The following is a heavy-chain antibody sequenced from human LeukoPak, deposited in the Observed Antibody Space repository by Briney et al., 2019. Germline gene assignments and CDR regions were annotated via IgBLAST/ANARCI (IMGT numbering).Heavy chain of an antibody. J-gene: IGHJ3*02. D-gene: IGHD4-17*01. V-gene: IGHV4-59*01. CDR2: IYYSGST. Sequence: SETLSLTCTVSGGSISNYYWSWIRQPPGKGLEWIGYIYYSGSTNYNPSLKSRVTISVDTSKNQFSLKLSSVTAADTAVYYCARDATVTPGAFDIWGQGTMVTVSS. CDR3: ARDATVTPGAFDI. CDR1: GGSISNYY.